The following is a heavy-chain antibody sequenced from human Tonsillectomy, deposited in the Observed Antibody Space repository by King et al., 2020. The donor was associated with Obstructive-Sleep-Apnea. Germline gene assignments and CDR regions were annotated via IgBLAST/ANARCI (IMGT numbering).Heavy chain of an antibody. CDR2: ISGVGGST. J-gene: IGHJ3*02. Sequence: VQLVESGGGLVQPGGSLRLSCAASGFTFSSFAMSWVRQAPGKGLQWVSAISGVGGSTYYADSVKGRFTISRDNSKNTLYLQMNSLRAEDTAVYYCAKEYDSSGYAFDIWGQGTMVTVSS. CDR1: GFTFSSFA. D-gene: IGHD3-22*01. V-gene: IGHV3-23*04. CDR3: AKEYDSSGYAFDI.